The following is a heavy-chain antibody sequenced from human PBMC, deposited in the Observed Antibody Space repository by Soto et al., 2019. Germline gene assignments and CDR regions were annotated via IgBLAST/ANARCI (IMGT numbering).Heavy chain of an antibody. CDR2: INHSGST. Sequence: ETLSLTCAVYGGSFSGYYWSWIRQPPGKGLEWIGEINHSGSTNYNPSLKSRVTISVDTSKNQFSLKLSSVTAADTAVYYCARAIAAAGRADYWGQGTLVTVSS. V-gene: IGHV4-34*01. J-gene: IGHJ4*02. CDR3: ARAIAAAGRADY. CDR1: GGSFSGYY. D-gene: IGHD6-13*01.